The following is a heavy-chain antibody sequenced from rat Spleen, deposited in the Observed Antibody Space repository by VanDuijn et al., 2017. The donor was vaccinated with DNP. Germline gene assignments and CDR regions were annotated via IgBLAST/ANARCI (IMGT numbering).Heavy chain of an antibody. CDR2: IWSGGST. J-gene: IGHJ4*01. Sequence: QVQLKESGPGLVQPSRTLSLTCTVSGFSLSSYGVSWVRQPPGKGLEWIAGIWSGGSTDYNSALKSRLSISRDTSKSQVFLKMNSVQTEDSAMYFCARSLATVVPTGAMDAWGQGTSVTVSS. CDR1: GFSLSSYG. V-gene: IGHV2-6*01. D-gene: IGHD1-3*01. CDR3: ARSLATVVPTGAMDA.